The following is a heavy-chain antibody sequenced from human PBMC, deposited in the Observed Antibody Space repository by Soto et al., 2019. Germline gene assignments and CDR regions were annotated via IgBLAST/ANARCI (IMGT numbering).Heavy chain of an antibody. CDR3: ASLPNPGYCSGGSCHDAFDI. V-gene: IGHV1-58*02. Sequence: SVKVSCKASGFTFTSSAMQWVRQARGQRLEWIGWIVVGSGNTNYAQKFQERVTITRDMSTSTAYIELSSLRSEDTAVYYCASLPNPGYCSGGSCHDAFDIWGQGTMVTVSS. J-gene: IGHJ3*02. CDR2: IVVGSGNT. D-gene: IGHD2-15*01. CDR1: GFTFTSSA.